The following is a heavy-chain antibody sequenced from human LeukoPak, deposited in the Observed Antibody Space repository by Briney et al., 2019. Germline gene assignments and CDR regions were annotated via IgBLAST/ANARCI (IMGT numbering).Heavy chain of an antibody. Sequence: GGSLRLSCAASGFTFSSYGMHWVRQAPGKGLEWVAVISYDGSNKYYADSVKGRFTISRDNSKNTLYLQMNSLRAEDTAVYYCARPRYGSGSYSYYFDYWGQGTLVTVSS. CDR3: ARPRYGSGSYSYYFDY. J-gene: IGHJ4*02. D-gene: IGHD3-10*01. V-gene: IGHV3-30*03. CDR1: GFTFSSYG. CDR2: ISYDGSNK.